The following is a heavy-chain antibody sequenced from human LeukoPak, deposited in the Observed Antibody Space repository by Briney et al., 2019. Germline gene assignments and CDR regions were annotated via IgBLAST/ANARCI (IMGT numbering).Heavy chain of an antibody. Sequence: PGGSLRLSCAASGFTFSSYAMSWVRQAPGKGLEWVSIISGSGGSTYYADSVKGRFTISRDNSKNTLYLHMNSLRAEDTAVYYCATSTVTTTTFDYWGQGTLVTVSS. CDR1: GFTFSSYA. D-gene: IGHD4-17*01. V-gene: IGHV3-23*01. CDR2: ISGSGGST. J-gene: IGHJ4*02. CDR3: ATSTVTTTTFDY.